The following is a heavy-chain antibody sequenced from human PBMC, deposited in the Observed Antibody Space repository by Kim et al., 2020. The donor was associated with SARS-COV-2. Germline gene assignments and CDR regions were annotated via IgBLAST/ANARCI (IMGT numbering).Heavy chain of an antibody. D-gene: IGHD1-1*01. CDR3: AALGRTGTTFDY. V-gene: IGHV4-30-4*01. CDR2: IHYSGTT. J-gene: IGHJ4*02. Sequence: SETLSLTCTVSGGSISSGDYYWNWIRQPPGKGLEWIGYIHYSGTTYYTPSLESRVIMSVDTSRNQFSLKLSSVTAADRAVYYCAALGRTGTTFDYRGLGTLVTVSS. CDR1: GGSISSGDYY.